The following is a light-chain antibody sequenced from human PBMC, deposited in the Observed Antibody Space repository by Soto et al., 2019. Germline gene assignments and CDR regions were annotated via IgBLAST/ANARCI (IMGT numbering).Light chain of an antibody. CDR1: QSVISTS. J-gene: IGKJ4*01. CDR3: QQYGSSPLT. V-gene: IGKV3-20*01. CDR2: GAS. Sequence: VSTLSTGTLSLSKGERAILSCRTSQSVISTSLAWYQQKPGQAPRLLIYGASNRATGIPDRFSGSGSGTDFTLTINRLEPEDFAMYYCQQYGSSPLTFGGRSNVDIK.